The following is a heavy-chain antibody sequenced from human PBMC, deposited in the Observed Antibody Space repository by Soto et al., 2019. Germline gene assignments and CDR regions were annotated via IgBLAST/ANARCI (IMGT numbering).Heavy chain of an antibody. Sequence: QVQLVESGGGLVKPGGSLRLSCAASGFTFSDYYMSWIRQAPGKGLEWVSYISSSSSYTNYADSVKGRFTISRDNAKNSLYLQMNSLRAEDTAVYYCARELGGDYSDSREFDYWGQGTLVTVSS. CDR1: GFTFSDYY. V-gene: IGHV3-11*05. D-gene: IGHD3-22*01. J-gene: IGHJ4*02. CDR2: ISSSSSYT. CDR3: ARELGGDYSDSREFDY.